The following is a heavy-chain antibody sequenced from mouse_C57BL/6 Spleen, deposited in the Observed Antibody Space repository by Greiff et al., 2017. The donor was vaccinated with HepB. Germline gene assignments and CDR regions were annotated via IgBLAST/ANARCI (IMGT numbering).Heavy chain of an antibody. CDR1: GFSLTSYG. CDR3: ARRGYYGNLFAY. V-gene: IGHV2-2*01. Sequence: QVQLKESGPGLVQPSQSLSITCTVSGFSLTSYGVHWVRQSPGKGLEWLRVIWSGGSTDYNAAFISRLSISKDNSKSQVFFKMNSLQADDTAIYYCARRGYYGNLFAYWGQGTLVTVSA. CDR2: IWSGGST. J-gene: IGHJ3*01. D-gene: IGHD2-1*01.